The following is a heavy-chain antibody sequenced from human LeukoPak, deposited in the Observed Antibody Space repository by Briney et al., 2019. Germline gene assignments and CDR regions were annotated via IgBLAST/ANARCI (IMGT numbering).Heavy chain of an antibody. Sequence: GASVKVSCKASGYTFTSYYMRWVRQAPGQGLEWMGIINPSGGSTSYAQKFQGRATMTRDTSTSTVYMELSSLRSEDTAVYYCARECGYDYVWGSYRYPFDYWGQGTLVTVSS. D-gene: IGHD3-16*02. V-gene: IGHV1-46*01. CDR2: INPSGGST. CDR3: ARECGYDYVWGSYRYPFDY. CDR1: GYTFTSYY. J-gene: IGHJ4*02.